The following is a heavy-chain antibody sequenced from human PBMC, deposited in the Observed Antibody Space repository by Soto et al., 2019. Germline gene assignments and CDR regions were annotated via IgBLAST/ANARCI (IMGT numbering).Heavy chain of an antibody. CDR2: IYYSGTT. CDR1: GGSIISSSYY. Sequence: SETLSLTCAVSGGSIISSSYYWGWIRQPPGKGLEWIGSIYYSGTTYYNPSLKSRVTISVDRSKNQFSLKLSSVTAADTAVYYCARHFSVDYFDFWGQGALVTVSS. V-gene: IGHV4-39*01. CDR3: ARHFSVDYFDF. J-gene: IGHJ4*02.